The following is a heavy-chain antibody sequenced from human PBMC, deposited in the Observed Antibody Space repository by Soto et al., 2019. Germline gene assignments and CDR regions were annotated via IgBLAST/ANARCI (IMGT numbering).Heavy chain of an antibody. V-gene: IGHV4-59*01. CDR3: ARVPPQQLARDYYYYYMDV. Sequence: SETLSLTCTVSGGSISSYYWSWIRQPPGKGLERIGYIYYSGSTNYNPSLKSRVAISVDTSKNQFSLKLSSVTAADTAVYYCARVPPQQLARDYYYYYMDVWGKGTTVTVSS. J-gene: IGHJ6*03. CDR1: GGSISSYY. CDR2: IYYSGST. D-gene: IGHD6-13*01.